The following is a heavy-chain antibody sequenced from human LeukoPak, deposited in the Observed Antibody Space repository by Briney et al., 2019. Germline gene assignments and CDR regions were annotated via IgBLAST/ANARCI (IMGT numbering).Heavy chain of an antibody. CDR2: ISGSGGTT. V-gene: IGHV3-23*01. CDR3: ARGRKYSYGTYYYGLDV. CDR1: GFTFSSYA. J-gene: IGHJ6*02. D-gene: IGHD5-18*01. Sequence: GGSLRLSCAASGFTFSSYAMSWVRQAPGKGLEWVSAISGSGGTTYYTDSVKGRFTISRDNSKNTLYLQMNSLRAEDTAVYYCARGRKYSYGTYYYGLDVWGQGTTVTVCS.